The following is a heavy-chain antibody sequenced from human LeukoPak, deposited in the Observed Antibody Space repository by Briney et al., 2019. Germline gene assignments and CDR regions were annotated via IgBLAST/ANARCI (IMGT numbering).Heavy chain of an antibody. CDR1: GFTFSSYA. D-gene: IGHD2/OR15-2a*01. CDR3: VSFYETY. Sequence: GGSLRLPCAASGFTFSSYAMSWVRQAPGKGLEWVSAISGSGDSTYYGDSVKGRFTISKDNAKNTVYLQMNSLRAEDTAVYYCVSFYETYWGRGTLVTVSS. J-gene: IGHJ4*02. V-gene: IGHV3-23*01. CDR2: ISGSGDST.